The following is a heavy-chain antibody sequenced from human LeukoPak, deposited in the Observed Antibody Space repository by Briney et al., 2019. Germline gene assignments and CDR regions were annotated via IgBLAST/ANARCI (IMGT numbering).Heavy chain of an antibody. CDR2: ISSSSSYI. Sequence: PGGSLRLFCAASGFTFSSYSMNWVRQSPGKGLEWVSSISSSSSYIYYADSVKGRFTISRDNAKNSLYLQMNSLRAEDTAVYYCARENVSSEGYFDYWGQGTLVTVSS. CDR3: ARENVSSEGYFDY. CDR1: GFTFSSYS. J-gene: IGHJ4*02. D-gene: IGHD3-22*01. V-gene: IGHV3-21*01.